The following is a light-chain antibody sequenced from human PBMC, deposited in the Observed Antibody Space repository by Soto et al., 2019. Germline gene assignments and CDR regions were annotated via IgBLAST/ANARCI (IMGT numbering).Light chain of an antibody. CDR1: QGISSY. V-gene: IGKV1-9*01. CDR3: QHYNSYSEA. Sequence: IQLTQSPSSLSASVGDRVTITCRASQGISSYLAWYQQKPGKAPKLLIYAASTLESGVSSRFSGRGSGTEFTLTINSLQPEDFATYYCQHYNSYSEAFGQGTKVDIK. CDR2: AAS. J-gene: IGKJ1*01.